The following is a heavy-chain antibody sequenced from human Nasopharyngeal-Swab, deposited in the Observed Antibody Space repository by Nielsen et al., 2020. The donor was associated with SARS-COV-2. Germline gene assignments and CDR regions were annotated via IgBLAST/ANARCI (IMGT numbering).Heavy chain of an antibody. CDR2: ITPFNGNA. Sequence: SVKVSCKASGFSITYRFLHWMRQAPGQALQWMGWITPFNGNAKYAQKFQGRVSITRDGSRTTASLELSSLRPDDTAMYFCASGQCINGVCNPTDGLDVWGQGTSVTVS. D-gene: IGHD2-8*01. CDR1: GFSITYRF. J-gene: IGHJ6*02. CDR3: ASGQCINGVCNPTDGLDV. V-gene: IGHV1-45*02.